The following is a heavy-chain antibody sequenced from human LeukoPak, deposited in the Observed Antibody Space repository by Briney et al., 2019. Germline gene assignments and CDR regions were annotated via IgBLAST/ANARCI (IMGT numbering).Heavy chain of an antibody. CDR3: ARDGTVVTAVRPYYFDY. Sequence: PGGSLRLSCAASGFNFSDYSMSWIRQTPGKGLEWISYISDSGNSINYTDSVKGRFTISRDNAKNSLYLQMNSLSAEDTAVYYCARDGTVVTAVRPYYFDYWGQGTLVTVSS. V-gene: IGHV3-11*04. J-gene: IGHJ4*02. CDR1: GFNFSDYS. CDR2: ISDSGNSI. D-gene: IGHD2-21*02.